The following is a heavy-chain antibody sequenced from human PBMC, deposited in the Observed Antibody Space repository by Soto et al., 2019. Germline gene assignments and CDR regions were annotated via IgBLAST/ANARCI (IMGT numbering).Heavy chain of an antibody. CDR3: ARVSCGGDCYVNAGDM. V-gene: IGHV3-33*01. J-gene: IGHJ3*02. D-gene: IGHD2-21*02. Sequence: QVQLVESGGGVVQPGRSLRLSCAASGFSFSNYGMHWVRQAPGKGLEWVAMIWLDGTNIYYADTVKGRFTISRDNSKNTLYLQMNSLIDEEAAVYYCARVSCGGDCYVNAGDMWGQGTMVTFSA. CDR2: IWLDGTNI. CDR1: GFSFSNYG.